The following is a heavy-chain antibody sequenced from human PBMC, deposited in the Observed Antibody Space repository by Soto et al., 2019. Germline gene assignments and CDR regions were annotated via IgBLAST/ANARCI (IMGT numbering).Heavy chain of an antibody. V-gene: IGHV4-34*02. CDR2: ITHSGGT. CDR3: ARVLMLRGAIFPEGYSYHMDL. CDR1: NGSFSGYY. J-gene: IGHJ6*03. D-gene: IGHD3-10*01. Sequence: QVQLQQWGAGLRKPSETLSLTCALYNGSFSGYYWSWIRQPPGKGLVWIGEITHSGGTKYNPSLKSRVTISADSSKKWFSLRLTSLTAADTAVYYCARVLMLRGAIFPEGYSYHMDLWGKGTTVTVSS.